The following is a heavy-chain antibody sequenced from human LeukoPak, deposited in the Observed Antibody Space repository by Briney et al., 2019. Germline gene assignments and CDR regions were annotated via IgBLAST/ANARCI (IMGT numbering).Heavy chain of an antibody. Sequence: ASVKVSCKASGYTFTSYGISWVRQAPGQGLEWMGWISAYNGNTNYAQKLQGRVTMTTDTSTSTAYMELRSLRSDDTAVYYCARDKFGIAVAGTSGIDYWGQEPWSPSPQ. V-gene: IGHV1-18*01. CDR2: ISAYNGNT. CDR3: ARDKFGIAVAGTSGIDY. CDR1: GYTFTSYG. D-gene: IGHD6-19*01. J-gene: IGHJ4*01.